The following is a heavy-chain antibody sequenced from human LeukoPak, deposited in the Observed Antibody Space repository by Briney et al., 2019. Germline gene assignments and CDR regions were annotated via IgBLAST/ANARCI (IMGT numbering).Heavy chain of an antibody. CDR1: GFTFSSYW. CDR2: IKQDGSEK. Sequence: GGSLRLSCAASGFTFSSYWMSWVRQAPGKGLEWVANIKQDGSEKYYVDSVKGRFTISRDNAKNSLYLQMNSLRAEDTAVYYCARDAVGYCSSTICPGSWFDPWGQGTLVTVSS. J-gene: IGHJ5*02. CDR3: ARDAVGYCSSTICPGSWFDP. V-gene: IGHV3-7*01. D-gene: IGHD2-2*01.